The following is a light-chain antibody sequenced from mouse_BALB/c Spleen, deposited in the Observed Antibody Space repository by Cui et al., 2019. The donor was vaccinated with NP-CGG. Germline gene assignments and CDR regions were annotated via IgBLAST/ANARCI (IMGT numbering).Light chain of an antibody. J-gene: IGLJ1*01. CDR3: ALWYSNHWV. Sequence: VVTQDYALTTSPGETVTLICRSSTGAVTTSNYANWVQEKPDHLFTGLIGGTNNRAPGVPARFSGSLIGDKAALTITGAQTEDEAIYFCALWYSNHWVFGGGAKLTVL. CDR2: GTN. V-gene: IGLV1*01. CDR1: TGAVTTSNY.